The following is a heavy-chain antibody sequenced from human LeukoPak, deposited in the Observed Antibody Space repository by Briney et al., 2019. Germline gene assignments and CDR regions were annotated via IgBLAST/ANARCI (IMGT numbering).Heavy chain of an antibody. Sequence: GGSLRLSCAASGFTFSSYAMHWVRQAPGKGLEWVAVIPYDGSNKYYADSVKGRFTISRDNAKNSLYLQMNSLRAEDTAVYYCARDRYLWFGELPVYYFDYWGQGTLVTVSS. J-gene: IGHJ4*02. CDR1: GFTFSSYA. D-gene: IGHD3-10*01. CDR2: IPYDGSNK. V-gene: IGHV3-30-3*01. CDR3: ARDRYLWFGELPVYYFDY.